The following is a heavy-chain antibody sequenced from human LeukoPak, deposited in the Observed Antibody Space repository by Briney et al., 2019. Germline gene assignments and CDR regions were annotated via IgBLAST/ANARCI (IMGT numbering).Heavy chain of an antibody. D-gene: IGHD3-22*01. CDR2: IYTSGST. Sequence: KPSEPLSLPFRVSGGSISSYYWTWIRQPAGKGREWIGRIYTSGSTNYNPSLKGRVTMSVDTSKNQFSLKLSSVTAADTAVYYCARGFGSGGYYDYWGQGTLVTVSS. V-gene: IGHV4-4*07. CDR3: ARGFGSGGYYDY. CDR1: GGSISSYY. J-gene: IGHJ4*02.